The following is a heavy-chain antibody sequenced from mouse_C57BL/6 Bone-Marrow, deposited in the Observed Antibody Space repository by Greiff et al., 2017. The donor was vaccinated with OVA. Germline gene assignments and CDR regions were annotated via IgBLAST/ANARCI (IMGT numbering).Heavy chain of an antibody. Sequence: VMLVESGPELVKPGASVKISCKASGYSFTSYYIHWVKQRPGQGLEWIGWIYPGSGNTKYNEKFKGKATLTADTSSSTAYMQLSSLTSEDSAVYYCARWGSPMDYWGQGTSVTVSS. CDR3: ARWGSPMDY. V-gene: IGHV1-66*01. J-gene: IGHJ4*01. CDR1: GYSFTSYY. CDR2: IYPGSGNT.